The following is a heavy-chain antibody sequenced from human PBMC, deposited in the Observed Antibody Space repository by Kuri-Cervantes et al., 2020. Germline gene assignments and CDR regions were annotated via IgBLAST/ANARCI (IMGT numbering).Heavy chain of an antibody. V-gene: IGHV3-11*04. J-gene: IGHJ4*02. D-gene: IGHD3-22*01. CDR1: GFTFSDYY. CDR2: ISSSGSTI. Sequence: GESLKISCAASGFTFSDYYMSWIRQAPGKGLEWVSYISSSGSTIYYADSVKGRFTISRDNAKNSLYLQMNSLRVEDTAVYYCARGYPYDISGNWGQGTLVTVSS. CDR3: ARGYPYDISGN.